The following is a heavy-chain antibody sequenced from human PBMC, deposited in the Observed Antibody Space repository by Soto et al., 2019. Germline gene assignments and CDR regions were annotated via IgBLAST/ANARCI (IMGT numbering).Heavy chain of an antibody. CDR3: AKDRRGRYSSGWRDAFDI. CDR2: ISYDGSNK. Sequence: QVQLVESGGGVVQPGRSLRLSCAASGFTFSSYGMHWVRQAPGKGLEWVAVISYDGSNKYYADSVKGRFTISRDNSKNTLYLEMDSLSAEDTAVYYCAKDRRGRYSSGWRDAFDIWGQGTMVAVSS. CDR1: GFTFSSYG. D-gene: IGHD6-19*01. V-gene: IGHV3-30*18. J-gene: IGHJ3*02.